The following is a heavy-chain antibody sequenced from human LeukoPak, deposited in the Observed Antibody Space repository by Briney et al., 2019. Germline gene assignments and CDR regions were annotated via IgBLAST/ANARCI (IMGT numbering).Heavy chain of an antibody. CDR3: TSYLLLSPFDY. CDR1: GFTFSSYA. J-gene: IGHJ4*02. Sequence: PGGSLRLSCAASGFTFSSYAMSWVRQAPGKGLECISGFSGSGGSTYYADSVKGRFTISRDNSKNTLYLQMNSLKTEDTAVYYCTSYLLLSPFDYWGQGTLVTVSS. V-gene: IGHV3-23*01. D-gene: IGHD3-22*01. CDR2: FSGSGGST.